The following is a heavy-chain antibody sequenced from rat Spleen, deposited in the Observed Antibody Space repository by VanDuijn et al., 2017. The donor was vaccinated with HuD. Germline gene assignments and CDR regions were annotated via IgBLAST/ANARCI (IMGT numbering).Heavy chain of an antibody. Sequence: EVQLQESGPGLVKPSQSLSLTCSVTGYSITSSYRWNWIRKFPGNKLEWMGYINSAGTPNYNPSHKRRISITRDTSKNQFFLQVNSVTTEDTATYYCASLYSSYSLYYFDYWGQGVMVTVSS. V-gene: IGHV3-3*01. CDR3: ASLYSSYSLYYFDY. CDR1: GYSITSSYR. J-gene: IGHJ2*01. D-gene: IGHD1-2*01. CDR2: INSAGTP.